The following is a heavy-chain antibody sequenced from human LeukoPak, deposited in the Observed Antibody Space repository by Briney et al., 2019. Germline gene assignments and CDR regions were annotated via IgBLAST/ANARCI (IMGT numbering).Heavy chain of an antibody. Sequence: SETLSLTCTVSGGSISSGSYYWSWIRQPAGKGLEWIGRIESSGSTNYNPSLKSRVTISVDTSKNQISLKLTSVTAADTAVYYCARHNGIDYYYMDVWGKGTTVTVSS. CDR1: GGSISSGSYY. CDR3: ARHNGIDYYYMDV. D-gene: IGHD1-26*01. J-gene: IGHJ6*03. V-gene: IGHV4-61*02. CDR2: IESSGST.